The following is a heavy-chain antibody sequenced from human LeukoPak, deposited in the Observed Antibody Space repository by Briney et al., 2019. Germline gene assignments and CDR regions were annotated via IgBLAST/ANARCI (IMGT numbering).Heavy chain of an antibody. D-gene: IGHD3-3*01. J-gene: IGHJ4*02. CDR2: IYYSGST. CDR3: ARQNVLRFLEWEYYFDY. CDR1: GGSISSYY. V-gene: IGHV4-59*01. Sequence: SGTLSLTCTVSGGSISSYYWSWIRQPPGKGLEWIGYIYYSGSTNYNPSLKSRVTISVDTSKNQFSLKLSSVTAADTAVYYCARQNVLRFLEWEYYFDYWGQGTLVTVSS.